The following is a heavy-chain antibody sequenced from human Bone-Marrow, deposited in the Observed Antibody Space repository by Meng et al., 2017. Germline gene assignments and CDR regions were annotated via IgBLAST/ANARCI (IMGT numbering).Heavy chain of an antibody. CDR2: ISSSGSTI. Sequence: GESLKISCAASGYTFSSYEMNWVRQAPGKGLEWVSYISSSGSTIYYADSVKGRFTISRDNAKNSLYLQMNSLRAEDTAVYYCARESIRRLYYGMDVWAQGTTVTFPS. D-gene: IGHD6-25*01. CDR3: ARESIRRLYYGMDV. V-gene: IGHV3-48*03. CDR1: GYTFSSYE. J-gene: IGHJ6*02.